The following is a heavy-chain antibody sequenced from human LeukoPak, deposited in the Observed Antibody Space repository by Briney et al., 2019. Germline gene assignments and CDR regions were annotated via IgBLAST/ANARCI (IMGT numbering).Heavy chain of an antibody. Sequence: GGSLRLSCAASGFTFSSYAISWVRQAPGTGLQWVSAISGSGYNTYYADSVKGRFTISRDNSKSTLYLQMDSLRAEDTAVYYCARDAYCTSASCRRDFDSWGQGTLVTVSS. V-gene: IGHV3-23*01. CDR2: ISGSGYNT. J-gene: IGHJ4*02. D-gene: IGHD2-2*01. CDR1: GFTFSSYA. CDR3: ARDAYCTSASCRRDFDS.